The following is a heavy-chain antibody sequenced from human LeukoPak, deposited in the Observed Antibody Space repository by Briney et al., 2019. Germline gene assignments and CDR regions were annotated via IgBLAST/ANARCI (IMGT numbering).Heavy chain of an antibody. CDR3: ARVSGSWYNFYYYYYGMDV. CDR1: GYTFTSYG. J-gene: IGHJ6*02. D-gene: IGHD6-13*01. Sequence: ASVKVSCKASGYTFTSYGINWVRQATGQGLEWMGWMNPNSGNTGYAQKFQGRATMTRNTSISTAYMELSSLRSEDTAVYYCARVSGSWYNFYYYYYGMDVWGQGTTVTVSS. V-gene: IGHV1-8*02. CDR2: MNPNSGNT.